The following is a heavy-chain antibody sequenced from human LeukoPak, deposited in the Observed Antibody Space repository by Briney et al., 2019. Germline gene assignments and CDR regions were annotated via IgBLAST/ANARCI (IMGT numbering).Heavy chain of an antibody. V-gene: IGHV3-21*01. Sequence: PGGSLRLSCAASGFTFSSYSMNWVRQAPGKGLEWVSSISSSSSYIYYADSVMGRFTISRDNAKNSLYLQMNSLRAEDTAVYYCARGSYGSGSNSYNFDYWARETLVTVSS. CDR3: ARGSYGSGSNSYNFDY. J-gene: IGHJ4*02. CDR2: ISSSSSYI. CDR1: GFTFSSYS. D-gene: IGHD3-10*01.